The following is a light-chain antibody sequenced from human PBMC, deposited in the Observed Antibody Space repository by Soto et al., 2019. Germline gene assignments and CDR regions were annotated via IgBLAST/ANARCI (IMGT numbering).Light chain of an antibody. V-gene: IGLV2-14*01. Sequence: QSALTQPASVSGSPGQSITISCTGTSSDVGAYNYVSWYQQHPGKASKLMIYEVSNRPSGVSNRFSGSKSGNTASLTISGLQAEDEADYHCSSYTTSSTYVFGTGTKVTVL. CDR3: SSYTTSSTYV. CDR2: EVS. CDR1: SSDVGAYNY. J-gene: IGLJ1*01.